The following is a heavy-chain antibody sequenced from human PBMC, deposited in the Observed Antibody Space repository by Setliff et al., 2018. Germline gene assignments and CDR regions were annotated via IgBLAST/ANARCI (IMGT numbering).Heavy chain of an antibody. CDR2: IFYSGRT. Sequence: PSETLSLTCAVSGDSISSGNWWSWVRQPPGKGLEWIGSIFYSGRTFYNPSLKSRVTISVDTSKNQFSLTLGSVTAADTAVYYCARLPNYVWGSPVDYWGQGTLVTVSS. CDR3: ARLPNYVWGSPVDY. CDR1: GDSISSGNW. V-gene: IGHV4-39*01. J-gene: IGHJ4*02. D-gene: IGHD3-16*01.